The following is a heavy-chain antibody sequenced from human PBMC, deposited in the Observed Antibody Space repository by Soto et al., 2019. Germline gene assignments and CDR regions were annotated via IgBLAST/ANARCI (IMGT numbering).Heavy chain of an antibody. CDR3: ARGIAARHFFWFDP. J-gene: IGHJ5*02. V-gene: IGHV1-69*13. Sequence: ASVKVSCKASGGTFSSYAISWVRQAPGQGLEWMGGIIPIFGTANYAQKFQGRVTITADESTSTAYMELSSLRSEDTAVYYCARGIAARHFFWFDPWGQGALVTVSS. CDR1: GGTFSSYA. D-gene: IGHD6-6*01. CDR2: IIPIFGTA.